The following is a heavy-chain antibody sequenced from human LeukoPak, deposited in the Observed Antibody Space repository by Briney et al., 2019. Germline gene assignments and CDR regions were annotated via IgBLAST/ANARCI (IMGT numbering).Heavy chain of an antibody. CDR1: GFTFSSYA. J-gene: IGHJ4*02. CDR3: AKTSDYYFSFDY. V-gene: IGHV3-23*01. Sequence: GGSLRLSCAASGFTFSSYAMSWVRQAPGKGLEWVSAISGSGAGTFYADSVKGRFTISRDSSKNTLYLQMNSLRAEDTAVYYCAKTSDYYFSFDYWGQGTLVTVSS. CDR2: ISGSGAGT. D-gene: IGHD3-22*01.